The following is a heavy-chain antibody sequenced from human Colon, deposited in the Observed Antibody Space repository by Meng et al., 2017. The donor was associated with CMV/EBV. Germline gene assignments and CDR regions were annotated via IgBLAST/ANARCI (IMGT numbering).Heavy chain of an antibody. J-gene: IGHJ4*02. CDR2: IGPSSTDT. V-gene: IGHV3-11*06. CDR3: ARGWGGSYSDLDY. D-gene: IGHD1-26*01. Sequence: HVQPVWSWKNSVKPGGALCVSCAASDSSFGVLYMCWTRQVPGEWPGWIASIGPSSTDTFYVDSVKGRFIVSRDNSKNSLYLQMSSLRVEDTSVDYCARGWGGSYSDLDYWGQGTLVTVSS. CDR1: DSSFGVLY.